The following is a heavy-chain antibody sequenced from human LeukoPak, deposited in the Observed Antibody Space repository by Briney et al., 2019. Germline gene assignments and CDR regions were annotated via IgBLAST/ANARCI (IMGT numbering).Heavy chain of an antibody. CDR1: GDSICIPNYF. CDR2: ISFTGTT. Sequence: PSETLSLTCTVSGDSICIPNYFWAWIRQPPGKGLEWIGTISFTGTTYYNPSLESRLTMSVATSKNQFSLKLPSVTAADTAVYYCAKHARYNITWYFFDHWGQGTRVTVSS. V-gene: IGHV4-39*01. D-gene: IGHD1-14*01. J-gene: IGHJ4*02. CDR3: AKHARYNITWYFFDH.